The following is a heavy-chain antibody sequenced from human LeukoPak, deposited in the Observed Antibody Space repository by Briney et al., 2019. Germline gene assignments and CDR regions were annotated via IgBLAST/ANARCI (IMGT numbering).Heavy chain of an antibody. CDR3: ARLEKLISAKRVWFDP. CDR1: GYRFSSYW. Sequence: GGALEISWKGSGYRFSSYWIVWVRPVPGKGLEGMGIIYPGDSDIKYSPSFQGHVTISADKSISTAYLQWSSLKASDTAMYYCARLEKLISAKRVWFDPWGQGTLVTVSS. J-gene: IGHJ5*02. CDR2: IYPGDSDI. D-gene: IGHD2-15*01. V-gene: IGHV5-51*01.